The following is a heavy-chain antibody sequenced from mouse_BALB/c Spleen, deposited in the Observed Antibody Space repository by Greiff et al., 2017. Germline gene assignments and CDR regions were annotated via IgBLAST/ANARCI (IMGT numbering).Heavy chain of an antibody. V-gene: IGHV5-6-5*01. Sequence: EVMLVESGGGLVKPGGSLKLSCAASGFTFSDYYMYWVRQTPEKRLEWVASISSGGSTYYPDSVKGRFTISRDNARNILYLQMSSLRSGDTAMYYCARAYYGNYDYAMDYWGQGTSVTVSS. CDR1: GFTFSDYY. CDR3: ARAYYGNYDYAMDY. D-gene: IGHD2-10*01. J-gene: IGHJ4*01. CDR2: ISSGGST.